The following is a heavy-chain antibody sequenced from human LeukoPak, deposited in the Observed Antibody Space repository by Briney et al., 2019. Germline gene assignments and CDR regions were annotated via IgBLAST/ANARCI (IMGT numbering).Heavy chain of an antibody. CDR1: GYSFTCYC. V-gene: IGHV5-51*01. J-gene: IGHJ3*01. CDR2: IYPGDSGP. CDR3: GMSGDRVPLQDDVFDV. D-gene: IGHD1-26*01. Sequence: GESLKISCKVSGYSFTCYCIGWVRQMPGKGVEGMGIIYPGDSGPTYSPSFQGQVNISVDKSINTAYLQWSSLQTSDTGMYYCGMSGDRVPLQDDVFDVWGQGTMVTVST.